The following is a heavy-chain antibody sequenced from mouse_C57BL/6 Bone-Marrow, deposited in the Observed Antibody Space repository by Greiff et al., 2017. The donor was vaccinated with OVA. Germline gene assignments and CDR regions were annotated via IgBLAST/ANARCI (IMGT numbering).Heavy chain of an antibody. Sequence: VQLQQPGAELVKPGASVKLSCKASGYTFTSYWMQWVKQRPGQGLEWIGEIDPSDSYTNYNQKFKGKATLTVDTSSSTASMQLSSLTSEDSAVYYCARSRYYYGSSYGYFDVWGTGTTVTVSS. CDR3: ARSRYYYGSSYGYFDV. CDR2: IDPSDSYT. V-gene: IGHV1-50*01. D-gene: IGHD1-1*01. CDR1: GYTFTSYW. J-gene: IGHJ1*03.